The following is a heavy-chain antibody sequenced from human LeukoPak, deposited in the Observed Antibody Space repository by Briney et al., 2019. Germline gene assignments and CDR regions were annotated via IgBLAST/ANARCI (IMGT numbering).Heavy chain of an antibody. Sequence: GGSLRLSCSASGFTFKSYAMHWVRQAPGKGLEYVSSINTNGANTYYADSVKGRFTISRDNSRNTVYVQMNSLTPEDTAVYYCAANIAAAGTSLDYWGQGTLVTVSS. V-gene: IGHV3-64*05. D-gene: IGHD6-13*01. CDR3: AANIAAAGTSLDY. CDR1: GFTFKSYA. J-gene: IGHJ4*02. CDR2: INTNGANT.